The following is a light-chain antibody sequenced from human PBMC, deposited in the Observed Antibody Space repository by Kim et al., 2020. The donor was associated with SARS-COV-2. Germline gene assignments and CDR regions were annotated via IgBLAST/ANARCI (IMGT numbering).Light chain of an antibody. J-gene: IGLJ3*02. Sequence: SSELTQDPAVSVALGQTVKITCQGDSLRSYYASWYQRKPGQAPILVIYGKNKRPPGIPDRFSGSTSGNPASLTIAGAQAEDEADYYCNSRDSSGNQVFGGGTQLTVL. CDR3: NSRDSSGNQV. V-gene: IGLV3-19*01. CDR1: SLRSYY. CDR2: GKN.